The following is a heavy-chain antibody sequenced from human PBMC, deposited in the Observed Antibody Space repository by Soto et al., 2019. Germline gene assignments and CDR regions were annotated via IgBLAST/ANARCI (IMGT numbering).Heavy chain of an antibody. CDR2: ISSDGTSK. J-gene: IGHJ3*02. D-gene: IGHD2-21*02. Sequence: GGSLRLSCAASGFTFSTYAMHWVRQAPGKGLQWVAVISSDGTSKYNTDSVRGRVTISRDNSNNTLFLQMNSLRPEDTAVYYCARSARVVTRDAFDIWGQGTLVTVSS. CDR3: ARSARVVTRDAFDI. V-gene: IGHV3-30-3*01. CDR1: GFTFSTYA.